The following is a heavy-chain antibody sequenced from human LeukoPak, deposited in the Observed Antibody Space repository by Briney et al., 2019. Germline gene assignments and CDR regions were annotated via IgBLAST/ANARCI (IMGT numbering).Heavy chain of an antibody. Sequence: ASVKVSCKASGYTFTGYYLNWVRQAPGQGLEWMGWINPNSGGTNYAQKFQGRVSMTRDTSISTAYMELSRLRSDDTAVYYCARWRYSNYFFDNWGQGTLVTVSS. CDR2: INPNSGGT. D-gene: IGHD4-11*01. J-gene: IGHJ4*01. CDR3: ARWRYSNYFFDN. V-gene: IGHV1-2*02. CDR1: GYTFTGYY.